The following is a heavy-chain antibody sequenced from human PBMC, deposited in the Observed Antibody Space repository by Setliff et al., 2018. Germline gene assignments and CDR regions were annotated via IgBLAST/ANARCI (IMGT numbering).Heavy chain of an antibody. J-gene: IGHJ4*02. V-gene: IGHV3-33*01. CDR1: GFTFNTHA. D-gene: IGHD6-19*01. CDR3: TRDPPGSGWSFDY. Sequence: PGGSLRLSCAASGFTFNTHAMHWVRQAPGKGLEWVAMIWADPNSNTKYYADSVKGRFSVSRDNSRNTVFLQMTGLRAEDTALYYYTRDPPGSGWSFDYWGQGALVTSPQ. CDR2: IWADPNSNTK.